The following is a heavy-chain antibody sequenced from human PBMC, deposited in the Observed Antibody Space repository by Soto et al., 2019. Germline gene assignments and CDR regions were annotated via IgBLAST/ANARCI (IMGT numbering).Heavy chain of an antibody. Sequence: QVQLQESGPGLVKPSETLSLTCTVSSGSISSYYWSWIRQSPGKGLEWIGYFYYSGSTKYNPSLKGRVTISVDTSKNQFSLKLSSVTAADMAGYYCARLAARGFDYWGQGTLVTVSS. J-gene: IGHJ4*02. CDR1: SGSISSYY. V-gene: IGHV4-59*08. D-gene: IGHD6-6*01. CDR3: ARLAARGFDY. CDR2: FYYSGST.